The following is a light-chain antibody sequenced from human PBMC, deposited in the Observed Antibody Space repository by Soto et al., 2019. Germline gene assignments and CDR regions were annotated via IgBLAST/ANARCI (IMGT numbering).Light chain of an antibody. J-gene: IGKJ1*01. CDR2: GAS. Sequence: EIVLTQTPSTLSSSQSGRAPLSCRVTQSVSSSYLAWYQQKPGQAPRLLIYGASSRATGIPDRFSGSGSGTEFALTVSSLQSEDFAVYYCQQYNNWPRTFGQGTKVDIK. V-gene: IGKV3-20*01. CDR1: QSVSSSY. CDR3: QQYNNWPRT.